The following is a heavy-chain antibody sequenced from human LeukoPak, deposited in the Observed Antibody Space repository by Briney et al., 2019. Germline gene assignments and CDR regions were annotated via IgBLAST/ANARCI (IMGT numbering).Heavy chain of an antibody. CDR2: YRHTGST. CDR3: ARMRACGCNRNWYFHL. J-gene: IGHJ2*01. D-gene: IGHD4-23*01. CDR1: GGSISSSGYS. Sequence: SETLSLTCAVSGGSISSSGYSWSWVRQPPGKGLEWIGYYRHTGSTYYNPSLRSRVTISVDRSKNQFSLKLSSVTAADTAEYDCARMRACGCNRNWYFHLWGRGSLVTVSS. V-gene: IGHV4-30-2*01.